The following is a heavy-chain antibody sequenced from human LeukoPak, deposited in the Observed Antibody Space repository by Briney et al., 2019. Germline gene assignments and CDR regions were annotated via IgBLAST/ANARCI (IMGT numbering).Heavy chain of an antibody. CDR3: TRVRIAVAGRGRYFDY. D-gene: IGHD6-19*01. CDR2: IRSKAYGGTT. J-gene: IGHJ4*02. V-gene: IGHV3-49*04. Sequence: HPGRSLRLSCTASGFTFGDYAMSWVRQAPGKGLEWVGFIRSKAYGGTTEYAASVKGRFTLSRDDSKSIAYLQMNSLKTEDTAVYYCTRVRIAVAGRGRYFDYWGQGTLVTVSS. CDR1: GFTFGDYA.